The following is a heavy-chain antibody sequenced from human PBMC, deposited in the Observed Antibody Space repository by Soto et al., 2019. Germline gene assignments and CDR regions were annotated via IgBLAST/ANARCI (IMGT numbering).Heavy chain of an antibody. D-gene: IGHD3-22*01. CDR3: ARGCDYYDSSGPPGLDAFDI. CDR1: GYSFTSYW. J-gene: IGHJ3*02. Sequence: SGESLKISCNGSGYSFTSYWIGWVRQMPGKGLEWMGIIYPGDSDTRYSPSFQGQVTISADKSISTAYLQWSSLKASDTAMYYCARGCDYYDSSGPPGLDAFDIWGQGTMVTVSS. V-gene: IGHV5-51*01. CDR2: IYPGDSDT.